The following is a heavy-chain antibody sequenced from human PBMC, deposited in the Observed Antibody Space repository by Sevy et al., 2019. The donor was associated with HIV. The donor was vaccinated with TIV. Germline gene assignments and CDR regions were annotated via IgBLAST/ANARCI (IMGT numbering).Heavy chain of an antibody. J-gene: IGHJ4*02. V-gene: IGHV3-30*04. CDR3: ARVPGAVIAAGPYHFDY. CDR1: GFIFSSNA. Sequence: GGSLRLSCAASGFIFSSNAMHWVRQAPGKGLEWESVISYDGSNKEHADSVKGRFTISRDNAKNTLYLQMNSPRPEDTAVYYCARVPGAVIAAGPYHFDYWGQGTLVTVSS. CDR2: ISYDGSNK. D-gene: IGHD6-13*01.